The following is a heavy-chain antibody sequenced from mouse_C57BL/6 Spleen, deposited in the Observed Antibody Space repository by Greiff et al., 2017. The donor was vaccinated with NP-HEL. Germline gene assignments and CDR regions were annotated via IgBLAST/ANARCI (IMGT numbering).Heavy chain of an antibody. CDR3: AIEGGYYEDAMDY. CDR2: IYPGSGST. J-gene: IGHJ4*01. Sequence: QVQLQQPGAELVKPGASVKMSCKASGYTFTSYWITWVKQRPGQGLEWIGDIYPGSGSTNYNEKFKSKATLTVDTSSSTAYMQLSSLTSEDSAVYYCAIEGGYYEDAMDYWGQGTSVTVSS. D-gene: IGHD2-4*01. V-gene: IGHV1-55*01. CDR1: GYTFTSYW.